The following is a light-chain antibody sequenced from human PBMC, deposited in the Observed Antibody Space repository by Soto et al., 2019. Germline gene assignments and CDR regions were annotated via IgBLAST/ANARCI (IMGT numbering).Light chain of an antibody. CDR3: SSYAGSNGIV. V-gene: IGLV2-8*01. Sequence: QSALTQPPSASGSPGQSVTISCTGTSSDVGGYNYVSWYQQHPGKAPKLMIYEVSKRPSGVPDRFSGSKSGNTASLTVSGLQAEDEADYYCSSYAGSNGIVFGTGTKLTVL. CDR2: EVS. J-gene: IGLJ1*01. CDR1: SSDVGGYNY.